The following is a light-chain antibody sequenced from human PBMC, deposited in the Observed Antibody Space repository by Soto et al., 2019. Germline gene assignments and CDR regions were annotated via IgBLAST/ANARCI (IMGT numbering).Light chain of an antibody. CDR1: QSVSGSN. J-gene: IGKJ1*01. CDR2: GAS. Sequence: EIVLTQYPGTLSLSPGERATLSCRASQSVSGSNVAWYQQKPGTAPSRLIYGASNRATGIPDRFSGSGSGTDFTLTISRLEHEDFAVFYCQQYGNSPWTFGQGNKVEIK. CDR3: QQYGNSPWT. V-gene: IGKV3-20*01.